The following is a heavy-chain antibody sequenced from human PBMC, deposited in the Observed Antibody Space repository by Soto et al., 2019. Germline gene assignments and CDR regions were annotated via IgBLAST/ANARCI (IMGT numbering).Heavy chain of an antibody. CDR2: IYYSGST. D-gene: IGHD3-3*01. CDR3: ARGYLETYYDFWSGYYSGDPPDY. CDR1: GGSISSGGFS. J-gene: IGHJ4*02. Sequence: TSETLSLTCSVSGGSISSGGFSWSWIRQSPGRGLEWLGYIYYSGSTYYNPSLKSRVTISVDTSKNQFSLKLSSVTAADTAVYYCARGYLETYYDFWSGYYSGDPPDYWGQGTLVTVSS. V-gene: IGHV4-30-2*03.